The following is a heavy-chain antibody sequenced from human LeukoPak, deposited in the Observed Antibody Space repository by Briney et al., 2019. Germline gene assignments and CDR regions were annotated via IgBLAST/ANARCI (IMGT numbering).Heavy chain of an antibody. Sequence: ASVKVSCKASGGTFSSYAISWVRQAPGQGLEWMGRIIPILGIANCAQKFQGRVTITADKSTSTAYMELSSLRSEDTAVYYCASYHPYQLLSFDYWGQGTLVTVSS. CDR3: ASYHPYQLLSFDY. J-gene: IGHJ4*02. D-gene: IGHD2-2*01. CDR2: IIPILGIA. V-gene: IGHV1-69*04. CDR1: GGTFSSYA.